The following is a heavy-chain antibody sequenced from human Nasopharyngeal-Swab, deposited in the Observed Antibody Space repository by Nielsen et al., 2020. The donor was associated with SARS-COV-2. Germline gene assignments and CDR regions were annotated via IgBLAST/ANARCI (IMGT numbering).Heavy chain of an antibody. V-gene: IGHV1-46*01. J-gene: IGHJ4*02. CDR2: INPSGGST. CDR3: ARVRGYSYGYGDY. Sequence: ASVKVACKASGDTYTSNNRHRARKTPGQGLEWMGIINPSGGSTSYAQKFQGRVTMTRDTSTSTVYMELSSLRSEDTAVYYCARVRGYSYGYGDYWGQGTLVTVSS. D-gene: IGHD5-18*01. CDR1: GDTYTSNN.